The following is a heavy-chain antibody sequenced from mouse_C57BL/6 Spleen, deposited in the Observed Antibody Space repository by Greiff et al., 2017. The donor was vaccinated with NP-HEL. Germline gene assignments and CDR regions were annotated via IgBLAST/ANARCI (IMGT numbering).Heavy chain of an antibody. CDR2: INPYNGGT. D-gene: IGHD1-1*01. CDR1: GYTFTDYY. V-gene: IGHV1-19*01. Sequence: VQLQQSGPVLVKPGASVKMSCKASGYTFTDYYMNWVKQSHGKSLEWIGVINPYNGGTSYNQKFKGKATLTVDKSSSTAYMELNSLTSEDSAVYYCARPYYYGSSPSFADWGQGTLVTVSA. J-gene: IGHJ3*01. CDR3: ARPYYYGSSPSFAD.